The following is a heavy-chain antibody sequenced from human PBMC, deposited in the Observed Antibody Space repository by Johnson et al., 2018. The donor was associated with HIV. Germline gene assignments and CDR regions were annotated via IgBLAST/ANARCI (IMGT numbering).Heavy chain of an antibody. D-gene: IGHD3-22*01. CDR2: IGTAGDT. CDR3: ARVAPDSDAFDI. CDR1: GFTFSSYD. Sequence: VQLVESGGGLVQPGGSLRLSCAASGFTFSSYDMHWVRQATGKGLEWVSAIGTAGDTYYPGSVKGRFTISRENAKNSLYLQMNSLRAGDTAVYYCARVAPDSDAFDIWGQGTMVTVSS. V-gene: IGHV3-13*01. J-gene: IGHJ3*02.